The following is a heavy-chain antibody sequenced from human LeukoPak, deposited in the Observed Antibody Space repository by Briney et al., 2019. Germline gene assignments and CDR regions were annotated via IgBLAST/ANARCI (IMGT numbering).Heavy chain of an antibody. CDR2: INPSCGST. D-gene: IGHD3-9*01. Sequence: ASVKVSCKASGYTFTSYYMHWVRQAPGQGLEWMGIINPSCGSTSYAQKFQGRVTMTRDTSTSTVYMELSSLRSEDTAVYYCARDEYDILTGSGSSYYFDYWGQGTLVTVSS. J-gene: IGHJ4*02. V-gene: IGHV1-46*01. CDR1: GYTFTSYY. CDR3: ARDEYDILTGSGSSYYFDY.